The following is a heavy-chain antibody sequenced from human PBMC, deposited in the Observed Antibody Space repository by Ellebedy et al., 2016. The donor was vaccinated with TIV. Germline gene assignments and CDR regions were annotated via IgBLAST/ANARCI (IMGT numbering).Heavy chain of an antibody. CDR3: ARGPRSSPATIDY. D-gene: IGHD6-13*01. J-gene: IGHJ4*02. Sequence: ASVKVSCKASGYTFTTYAMHWVRQAPGQRLEWMAWIDAVNGNTNYAQTRTGRVTMTTDTSTSTAYMELRSLRSDDTAVYYSARGPRSSPATIDYWGQGTLVTVSS. CDR2: IDAVNGNT. CDR1: GYTFTTYA. V-gene: IGHV1-3*01.